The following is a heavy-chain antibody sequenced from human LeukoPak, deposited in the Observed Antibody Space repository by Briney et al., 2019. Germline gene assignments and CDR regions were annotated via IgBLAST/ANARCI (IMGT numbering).Heavy chain of an antibody. D-gene: IGHD1-26*01. Sequence: SETLSLTCTVSGGSISSSSYYWGWIRQPPGKGLEWIGSIYYSGSTYYNPSLKSRVTISVDTSKNQFSLKLSSVTAADTAVYYCARSASYSGFDYWGQGTLVTVSS. CDR2: IYYSGST. CDR1: GGSISSSSYY. V-gene: IGHV4-39*07. J-gene: IGHJ4*02. CDR3: ARSASYSGFDY.